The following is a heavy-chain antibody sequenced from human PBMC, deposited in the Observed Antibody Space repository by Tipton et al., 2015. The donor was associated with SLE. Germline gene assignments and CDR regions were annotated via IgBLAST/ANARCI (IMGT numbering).Heavy chain of an antibody. CDR3: ARELRIVGAKDWFDP. CDR1: GGSISSSSYY. Sequence: LRLSCTVSGGSISSSSYYWGWIRQPPGKGLEWIGSIYYSGSTYYNPSLKSRVTISVDTSKNQFSLKLSSVTAADTAVYYCARELRIVGAKDWFDPWGRGTLVTVSS. D-gene: IGHD1-26*01. J-gene: IGHJ5*02. CDR2: IYYSGST. V-gene: IGHV4-39*07.